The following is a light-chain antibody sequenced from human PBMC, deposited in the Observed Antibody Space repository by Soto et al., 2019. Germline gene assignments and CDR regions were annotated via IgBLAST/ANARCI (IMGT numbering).Light chain of an antibody. CDR1: QSVSNN. CDR2: GAS. J-gene: IGKJ1*01. V-gene: IGKV3-15*01. CDR3: QQYYNWPRT. Sequence: EIVLTQSPGTLSLSPGERATLSCGASQSVSNNLAWYHHKPGQAPRLLIYGASTRATGIPARFSGSGSGTEFTLTISSLKSEDFAVYDCQQYYNWPRTFGQGTKVDIK.